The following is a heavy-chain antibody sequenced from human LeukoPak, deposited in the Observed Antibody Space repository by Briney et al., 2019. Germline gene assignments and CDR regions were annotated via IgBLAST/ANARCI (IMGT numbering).Heavy chain of an antibody. CDR1: GFTFSSYG. CDR3: AKEHEKSLVYHYFDY. D-gene: IGHD6-19*01. Sequence: GGSLRLSCAASGFTFSSYGMHWVRQAPGKGLEWVALISYDGSNKYYADSVKGRFTISRDNSKNTLYLQMNSLRAEDTAVYYCAKEHEKSLVYHYFDYWGQGTLVTVSS. J-gene: IGHJ4*02. CDR2: ISYDGSNK. V-gene: IGHV3-30*18.